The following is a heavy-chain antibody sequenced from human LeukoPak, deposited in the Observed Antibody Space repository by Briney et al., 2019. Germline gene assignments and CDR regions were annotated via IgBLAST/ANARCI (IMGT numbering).Heavy chain of an antibody. D-gene: IGHD3-16*02. V-gene: IGHV1-8*01. J-gene: IGHJ5*02. CDR2: MNPNSGNT. Sequence: ASVKVSCKASGYTFTSYDINWVRQATGQGLEWMGWMNPNSGNTGYAQKFQGRVTMTRNTSISTAYMELSSLRSEDTAAYYCARGSGYDYVWGSYRPNWFDPWGQGTLVTVSS. CDR1: GYTFTSYD. CDR3: ARGSGYDYVWGSYRPNWFDP.